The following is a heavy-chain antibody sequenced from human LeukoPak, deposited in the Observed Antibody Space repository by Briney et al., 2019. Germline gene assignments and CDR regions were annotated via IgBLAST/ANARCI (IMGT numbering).Heavy chain of an antibody. CDR1: GFTFSSYS. V-gene: IGHV3-21*01. CDR3: AREVGRARYCSGGSCYGDGAFDI. Sequence: GGSLRLSCAASGFTFSSYSMNWVRQAPGKGLEWVSSISSSSSYIYYADSVKGRFTISRDNAKNSLYLQMNSLRAEDTAVYYCAREVGRARYCSGGSCYGDGAFDIWGQGTMVTVSS. CDR2: ISSSSSYI. J-gene: IGHJ3*02. D-gene: IGHD2-15*01.